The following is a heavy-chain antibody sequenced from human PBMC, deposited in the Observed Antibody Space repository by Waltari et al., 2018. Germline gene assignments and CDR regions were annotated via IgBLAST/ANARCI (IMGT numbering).Heavy chain of an antibody. V-gene: IGHV3-48*01. Sequence: EVQLVESGGGLVQPGGSLRLSCTASGLVFITSSMTWVRQAPGKGLEWVAYISSTGTTIYYTDSVQGRFTISRTNAQNSLYLQMNSLRAEDTAVYYCAREIRGTGYFPDAFDIWGQGTMVTVSS. CDR3: AREIRGTGYFPDAFDI. D-gene: IGHD3-9*01. CDR2: ISSTGTTI. CDR1: GLVFITSS. J-gene: IGHJ3*02.